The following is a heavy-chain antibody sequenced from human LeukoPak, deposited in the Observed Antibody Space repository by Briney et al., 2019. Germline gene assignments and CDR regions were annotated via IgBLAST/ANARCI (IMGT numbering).Heavy chain of an antibody. Sequence: PGGSLRLSCGASGFTFSNYWMTWVRQAPGKGLEWVANINEDGSAKYYVGSVKGRFTISRDNAKNSLYLQMNSLRVDDTAVYYCATDSFSISSISLPGADAFDIWGQGTMVTVSS. D-gene: IGHD3-3*02. CDR2: INEDGSAK. J-gene: IGHJ3*02. V-gene: IGHV3-7*01. CDR3: ATDSFSISSISLPGADAFDI. CDR1: GFTFSNYW.